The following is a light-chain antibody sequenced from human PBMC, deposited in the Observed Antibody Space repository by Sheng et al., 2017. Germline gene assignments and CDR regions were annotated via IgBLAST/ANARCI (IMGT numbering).Light chain of an antibody. V-gene: IGKV3-20*01. CDR2: TAS. CDR1: QSVDSYF. Sequence: EVVLTQSPGTLSLSPGERATLSCRASQSVDSYFLAWYQQKPGQAPRPLIYTASARASGVPDRFSGSGSGTDFTLTISRVEPEDFAVYYCHQHTSSPWTFGQGTKVEVK. J-gene: IGKJ1*01. CDR3: HQHTSSPWT.